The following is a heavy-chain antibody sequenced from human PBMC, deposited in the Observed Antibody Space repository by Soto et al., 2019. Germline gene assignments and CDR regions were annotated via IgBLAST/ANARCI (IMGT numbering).Heavy chain of an antibody. CDR3: ARELRYYYGSGKSSRDYYYGMDV. D-gene: IGHD3-10*01. Sequence: SETLSLTCAVYGGSFSGYYWSWIRQPPGKGLEWIGEINHSGSTNYNPSLKSRVTISVDTSKNQFSLKLSSVTAADTAVYYCARELRYYYGSGKSSRDYYYGMDVWGQGTTVT. CDR1: GGSFSGYY. CDR2: INHSGST. V-gene: IGHV4-34*01. J-gene: IGHJ6*02.